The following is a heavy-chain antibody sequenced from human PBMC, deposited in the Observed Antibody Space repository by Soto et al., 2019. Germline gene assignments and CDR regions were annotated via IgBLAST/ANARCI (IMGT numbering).Heavy chain of an antibody. Sequence: QVQLVESGGGVVQPGRSLRLPCAASGFTLRSYAMHWVRQAPGKGLEWVAAISYDGSNKYNADSVKGRFTISRDNSKNTLYLQMNSLRVADTAVYYCARARLDTPALDYWGQGTLVTVSS. CDR3: ARARLDTPALDY. J-gene: IGHJ4*02. CDR2: ISYDGSNK. V-gene: IGHV3-30-3*01. CDR1: GFTLRSYA. D-gene: IGHD2-2*01.